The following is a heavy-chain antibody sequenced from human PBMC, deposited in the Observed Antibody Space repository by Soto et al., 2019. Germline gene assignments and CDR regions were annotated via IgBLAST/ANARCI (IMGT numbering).Heavy chain of an antibody. CDR3: ARGEAARYYHGMDV. CDR2: IITIFGTA. Sequence: QVQLVQSGAEVKKPGSSVKVSCKASGGTFSSYGISWVRQAPGQGLEWMGGIITIFGTANYAQKFQGRVTITADESTSTAYMELRSLRSEDTAVHYCARGEAARYYHGMDVWGQGTTVTVSS. V-gene: IGHV1-69*12. J-gene: IGHJ6*02. D-gene: IGHD6-13*01. CDR1: GGTFSSYG.